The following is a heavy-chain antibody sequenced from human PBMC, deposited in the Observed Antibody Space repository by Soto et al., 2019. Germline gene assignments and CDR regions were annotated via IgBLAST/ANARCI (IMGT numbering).Heavy chain of an antibody. V-gene: IGHV4-39*01. J-gene: IGHJ4*02. CDR2: FFYGGRT. CDR3: ASVASTHFDS. Sequence: QVQLQQSGPGLLKPSETLSLTCTVSGGSISSPSYNWGWVRQPPGKGPEWIGSFFYGGRTHYSPSLESGLSISVDTARSQVSLILTSVPAADTAVYYCASVASTHFDSWGQGALVVVSS. CDR1: GGSISSPSYN. D-gene: IGHD2-21*01.